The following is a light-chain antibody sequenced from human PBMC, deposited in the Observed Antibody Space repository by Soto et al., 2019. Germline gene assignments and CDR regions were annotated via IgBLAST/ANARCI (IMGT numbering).Light chain of an antibody. Sequence: EVVITQSPDTLSVSPGESATLSCRARQSINNNLAWYQQKPGQAPSLLIYGASTRTTGIPARFSGSGSGTEFTLTISSLQSEDFAVYYCQQYNNGPYTFAQGTKLAI. CDR1: QSINNN. CDR2: GAS. CDR3: QQYNNGPYT. J-gene: IGKJ2*01. V-gene: IGKV3-15*01.